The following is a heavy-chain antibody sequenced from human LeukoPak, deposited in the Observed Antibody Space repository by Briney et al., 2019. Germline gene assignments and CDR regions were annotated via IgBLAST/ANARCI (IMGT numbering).Heavy chain of an antibody. CDR3: ARDDIVLLSIDY. D-gene: IGHD2/OR15-2a*01. V-gene: IGHV3-48*01. J-gene: IGHJ4*02. Sequence: PGGSLRLSCAASGFSFKIYSMNWVRQAPGKGLEWVSYISSSGSTIYYADSVKGRFTISRDNANNSVYLQVSSLRAEDTAVYYCARDDIVLLSIDYWGQGALVTVSS. CDR1: GFSFKIYS. CDR2: ISSSGSTI.